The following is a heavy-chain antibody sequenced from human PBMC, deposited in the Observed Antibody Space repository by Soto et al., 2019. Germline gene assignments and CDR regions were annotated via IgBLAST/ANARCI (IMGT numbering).Heavy chain of an antibody. CDR1: GYTFTSYD. J-gene: IGHJ4*02. CDR2: MNPNSGNT. Sequence: ASVKVSCKASGYTFTSYDINWVQQATGQGLEWMGWMNPNSGNTGYAQKFQGRVTMTRNTSISTAYMELSSLRSEDTAVYYCARDRSSDSSGYYDYWGQGTLVTVSS. V-gene: IGHV1-8*01. D-gene: IGHD3-22*01. CDR3: ARDRSSDSSGYYDY.